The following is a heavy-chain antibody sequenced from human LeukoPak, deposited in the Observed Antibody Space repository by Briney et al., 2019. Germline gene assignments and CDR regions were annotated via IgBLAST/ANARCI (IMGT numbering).Heavy chain of an antibody. CDR2: IGYSGDS. CDR1: GGSISNVAYY. V-gene: IGHV4-31*03. Sequence: ASQTLSLTCTVSGGSISNVAYYWSWVRQHSGKGLEWIGYIGYSGDSYYNPSLRSRVTISVDTSKKQFSLGLNSVTAADTAIYYCARVAAATTNPRFDSWGQGTLVTVSS. D-gene: IGHD5-24*01. CDR3: ARVAAATTNPRFDS. J-gene: IGHJ4*02.